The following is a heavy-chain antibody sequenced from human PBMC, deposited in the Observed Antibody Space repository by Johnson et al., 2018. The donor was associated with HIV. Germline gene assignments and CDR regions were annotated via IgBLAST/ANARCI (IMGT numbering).Heavy chain of an antibody. J-gene: IGHJ3*02. D-gene: IGHD3-22*01. CDR3: ARGRGFHYYDSRDYSDDAFDI. CDR2: ISYDGSNK. V-gene: IGHV3-30-3*01. Sequence: QVQLVESGGGVVQPGRSLRLSCAASGFTFSNYAMHWVRQAPGKGLEWVALISYDGSNKYYADSVKGRFTISRDNSKNTLYLQMNSLRTEDTAVYYCARGRGFHYYDSRDYSDDAFDIWGQGTMVTVSS. CDR1: GFTFSNYA.